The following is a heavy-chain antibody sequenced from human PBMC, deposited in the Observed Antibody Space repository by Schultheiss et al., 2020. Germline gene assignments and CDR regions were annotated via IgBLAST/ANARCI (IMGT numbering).Heavy chain of an antibody. J-gene: IGHJ3*01. CDR1: GFTFSTYG. CDR2: IYSGGST. V-gene: IGHV3-53*01. Sequence: ESLKISCAASGFTFSTYGMHWVRQAPGKGLEWVSVIYSGGSTYYADSVKGRFTISRDNSKNTLYLQMNSLRAEDTAVYYCARTIAPRFRGAFDVWGQGTMGTVSS. CDR3: ARTIAPRFRGAFDV. D-gene: IGHD6-6*01.